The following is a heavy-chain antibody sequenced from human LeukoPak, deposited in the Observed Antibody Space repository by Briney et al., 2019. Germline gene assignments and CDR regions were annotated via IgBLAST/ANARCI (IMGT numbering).Heavy chain of an antibody. CDR3: ARALMATIEY. Sequence: SETLSLTCAVSGGSISGYYWSWIRRPPGKGLEWIGYIYYSGSTNYNPSLDGRVTISVDTSKKQFSLRVSSVTAADTAVYYCARALMATIEYWGQGTLVTVSS. V-gene: IGHV4-59*01. CDR2: IYYSGST. D-gene: IGHD5-24*01. J-gene: IGHJ4*02. CDR1: GGSISGYY.